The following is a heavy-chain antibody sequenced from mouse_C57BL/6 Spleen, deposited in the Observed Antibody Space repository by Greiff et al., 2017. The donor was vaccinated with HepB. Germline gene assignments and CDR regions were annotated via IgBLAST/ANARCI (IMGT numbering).Heavy chain of an antibody. D-gene: IGHD2-2*01. Sequence: QVQLQQPGAELVMPGASVKLSCKASGYTFTSYWMHWVKQRPGQGLEWIGEIDPSDSYTNYNQKFKGKSTLTVDKSSSTAYMQLSSLTSEDSAVYYCARAHYGYDEGWFAYWGQGTLVTVSA. CDR1: GYTFTSYW. CDR2: IDPSDSYT. CDR3: ARAHYGYDEGWFAY. V-gene: IGHV1-69*01. J-gene: IGHJ3*01.